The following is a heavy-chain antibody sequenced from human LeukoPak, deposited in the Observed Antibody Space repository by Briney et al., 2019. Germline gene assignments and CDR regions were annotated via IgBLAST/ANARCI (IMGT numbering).Heavy chain of an antibody. CDR3: AMFPSVAGTGGVNH. CDR1: GYSFTNNW. J-gene: IGHJ4*02. V-gene: IGHV5-51*01. CDR2: IYPGDSDT. D-gene: IGHD6-19*01. Sequence: GESLKISCKGSGYSFTNNWIGWVRQVPGKGLEWLGIIYPGDSDTTYSPSFQGQVTISADKSISTAYLQWSSLKASDTAMYYCAMFPSVAGTGGVNHWGQGTLVTVSS.